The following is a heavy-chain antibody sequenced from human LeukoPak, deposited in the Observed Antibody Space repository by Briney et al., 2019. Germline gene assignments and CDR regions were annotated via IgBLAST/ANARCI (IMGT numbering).Heavy chain of an antibody. V-gene: IGHV1-2*02. J-gene: IGHJ4*02. CDR3: ARGRYYYDTSGYYYGY. CDR2: INPNSGGT. D-gene: IGHD3-22*01. Sequence: ASVKVSCKASGYTFTRSYMRWVRQAPGQGLEWMGWINPNSGGTNYAQKFQGRVTMTSDTSISTAYTELSRLRSDDTAVYYCARGRYYYDTSGYYYGYWGQGTLVTVSS. CDR1: GYTFTRSY.